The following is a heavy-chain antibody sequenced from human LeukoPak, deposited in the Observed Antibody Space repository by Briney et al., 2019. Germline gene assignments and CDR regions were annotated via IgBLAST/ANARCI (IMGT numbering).Heavy chain of an antibody. CDR1: GFTLSSYS. CDR3: ARQGGDSGYDHYFDY. J-gene: IGHJ4*02. D-gene: IGHD5-12*01. Sequence: TGGSLRLSCAASGFTLSSYSMNWVRQAPGKGLEWVSSISSSSSYIYYADSVKGRFTISRDNAKNSLYLQMNSLRAEDTAVYYCARQGGDSGYDHYFDYWGQGTLVTVSS. CDR2: ISSSSSYI. V-gene: IGHV3-21*01.